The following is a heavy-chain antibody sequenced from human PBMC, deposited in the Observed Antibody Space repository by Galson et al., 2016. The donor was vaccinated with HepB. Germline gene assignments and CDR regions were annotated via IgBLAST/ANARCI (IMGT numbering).Heavy chain of an antibody. CDR1: GFTFEDFA. Sequence: SLRLSCAVSGFTFEDFAMHWVRQAPGKGLEWVSVISWNGGTIGYADSVMGRFMISRDNAQNSLDLQMNSLRPEDTALYVCVKDLVRTVSGDFVFEDWGRGTLVTVSS. CDR3: VKDLVRTVSGDFVFED. J-gene: IGHJ4*01. CDR2: ISWNGGTI. D-gene: IGHD3-10*01. V-gene: IGHV3-9*01.